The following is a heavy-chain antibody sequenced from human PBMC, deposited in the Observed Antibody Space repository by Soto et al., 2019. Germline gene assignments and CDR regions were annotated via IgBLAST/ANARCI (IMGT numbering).Heavy chain of an antibody. CDR3: ARSPGYYFDY. CDR2: IYYSGIT. V-gene: IGHV4-31*03. CDR1: GGSIGSGGYY. J-gene: IGHJ4*02. Sequence: PSETLSLTCTFSGGSIGSGGYYWSWIRQHPGKGLEWIGYIYYSGITYYNPSLKSRGTISVDTSKNQFSLKLSSVTAADTAVYYCARSPGYYFDYWGQGTLVTVSS.